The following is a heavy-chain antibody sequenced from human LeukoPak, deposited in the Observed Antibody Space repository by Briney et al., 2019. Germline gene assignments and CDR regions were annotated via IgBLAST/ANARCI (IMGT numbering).Heavy chain of an antibody. CDR1: GFTFSSYS. D-gene: IGHD6-19*01. CDR3: ARVCIAVARSWFDP. CDR2: ISSSSSTI. V-gene: IGHV3-48*01. Sequence: PGGSLRLSCAASGFTFSSYSMNWVRQAPGKGLEWVSYISSSSSTIYYADSVKGRFTISRDNAKNSLYLQMNSLRAEDTAVYYCARVCIAVARSWFDPWGQGTLVTVSS. J-gene: IGHJ5*02.